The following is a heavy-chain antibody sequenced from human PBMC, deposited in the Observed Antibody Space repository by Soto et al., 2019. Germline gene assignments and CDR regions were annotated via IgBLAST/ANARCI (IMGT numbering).Heavy chain of an antibody. D-gene: IGHD3-22*01. Sequence: ASMKVSCKASGYTFTGYYMHWVRQAPGQGLEWMGWINPNSGGTNYAQKFQGWVTMTRDTSISKAYMELSRLRSDDTAVYYCARGGRRDSSGYYHNWFDPWGQGTLVTVSS. V-gene: IGHV1-2*04. J-gene: IGHJ5*02. CDR2: INPNSGGT. CDR1: GYTFTGYY. CDR3: ARGGRRDSSGYYHNWFDP.